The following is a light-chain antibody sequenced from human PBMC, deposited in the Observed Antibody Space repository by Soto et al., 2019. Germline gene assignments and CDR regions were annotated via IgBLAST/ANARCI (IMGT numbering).Light chain of an antibody. CDR3: QQYNSYPWT. Sequence: IQRSHSTATLAASVADRVPITCRASQSISSWLAWYQQKPGKAPKLLIYKASSLESGVPSRFSGSGSGTEFTLTISSLQPDDFATYYCQQYNSYPWTFGQGTKVDI. CDR1: QSISSW. V-gene: IGKV1-5*03. J-gene: IGKJ1*01. CDR2: KAS.